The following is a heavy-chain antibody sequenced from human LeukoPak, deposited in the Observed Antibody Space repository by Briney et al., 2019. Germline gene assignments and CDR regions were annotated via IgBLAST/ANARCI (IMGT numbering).Heavy chain of an antibody. CDR2: IYYSGST. CDR1: GGSISSGGYY. V-gene: IGHV4-31*03. Sequence: ASETLSLTCTVSGGSISSGGYYWSWIRQHPGKGLEWIGYIYYSGSTYYNPSLKSRVTISVDTSKNQFSLKLSSVTAAGTAVYYCAVFGNYYDSSGYFGYWGQGTLVTVSS. J-gene: IGHJ4*02. D-gene: IGHD3-22*01. CDR3: AVFGNYYDSSGYFGY.